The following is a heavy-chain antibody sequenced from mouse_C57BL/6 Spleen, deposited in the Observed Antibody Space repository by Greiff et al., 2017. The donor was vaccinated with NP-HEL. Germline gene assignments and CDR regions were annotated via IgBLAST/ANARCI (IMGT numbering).Heavy chain of an antibody. CDR3: ASPPYEYVAY. CDR2: INPNNGGT. Sequence: EVQLQQSGPELVKPGASVKISCKASGYTFTDYYMNWVKQSHGKSLEWIGDINPNNGGTSYNQKFKGKATLTVDKSSSTAYMELRSLTSEDSAVYCCASPPYEYVAYWGQGTLVTVSA. D-gene: IGHD2-4*01. CDR1: GYTFTDYY. V-gene: IGHV1-26*01. J-gene: IGHJ3*01.